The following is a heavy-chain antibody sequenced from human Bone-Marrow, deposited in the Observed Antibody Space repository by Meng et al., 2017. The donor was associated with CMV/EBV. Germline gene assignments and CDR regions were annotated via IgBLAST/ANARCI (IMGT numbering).Heavy chain of an antibody. J-gene: IGHJ5*02. D-gene: IGHD2-8*01. Sequence: LRLSCTVSGGSISSGDYYWSWIRQPPGKGLEWIGYIYYSGSTYYNPSLKSRVTISVDTSKNQFSLKLSSVTAADTAVYYCASGGGYCTNGVCSNWFDPWGRGTLVTVSS. V-gene: IGHV4-30-4*08. CDR1: GGSISSGDYY. CDR2: IYYSGST. CDR3: ASGGGYCTNGVCSNWFDP.